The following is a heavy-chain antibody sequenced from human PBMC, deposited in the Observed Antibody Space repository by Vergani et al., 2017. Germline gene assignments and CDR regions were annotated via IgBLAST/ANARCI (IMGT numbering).Heavy chain of an antibody. V-gene: IGHV3-74*01. D-gene: IGHD2-15*01. CDR1: GFSFSGYW. CDR2: IKSDGSIT. CDR3: VSASCSGPCFMSNWFDS. Sequence: EVQLVESGGGLIHPGGSLRLSCEGSGFSFSGYWMHWVRQSPEKGLVWVSRIKSDGSITNYADSVKGRFTISRDNAKNTLYLEMNSLRGDDTAIYYCVSASCSGPCFMSNWFDSWGQGTLVTVSS. J-gene: IGHJ5*01.